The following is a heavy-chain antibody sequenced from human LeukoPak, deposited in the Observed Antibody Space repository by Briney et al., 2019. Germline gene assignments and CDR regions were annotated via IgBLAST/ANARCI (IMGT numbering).Heavy chain of an antibody. CDR1: GFTFSSYG. J-gene: IGHJ4*02. V-gene: IGHV3-21*01. Sequence: GGSLRLSCAASGFTFSSYGMNWVRQAPGKGLEWVSSISSSSSYIYYADSVKGRFTISRDNAKNSLYLQMNSLRAEDTAVYYCARDPDVVLDYWGQGTLVTVSS. D-gene: IGHD2-2*01. CDR2: ISSSSSYI. CDR3: ARDPDVVLDY.